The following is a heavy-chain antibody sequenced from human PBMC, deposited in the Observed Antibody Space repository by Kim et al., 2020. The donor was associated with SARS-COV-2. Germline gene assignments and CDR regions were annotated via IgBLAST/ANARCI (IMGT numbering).Heavy chain of an antibody. Sequence: ASVKVSCKASGYTFTGYYMHWVRQAPGQGLEWMGWINPNSGGTNYAQKFQGRVTMTRDTSISTAYMELSRLRSDDTAVYYCARDFMQEYRIYYGMDVWGQGTTVTVSS. CDR1: GYTFTGYY. CDR3: ARDFMQEYRIYYGMDV. J-gene: IGHJ6*02. CDR2: INPNSGGT. V-gene: IGHV1-2*02. D-gene: IGHD2-2*01.